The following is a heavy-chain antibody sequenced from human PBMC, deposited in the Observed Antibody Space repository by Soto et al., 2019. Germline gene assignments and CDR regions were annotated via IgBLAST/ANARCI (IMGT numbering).Heavy chain of an antibody. CDR3: AKDRASRPAAPRGRFDP. Sequence: GGSLRLSCAASGFTFSSYAMSWVRQAPGKGLEWVSAISGSGGSTYYADSVKGRFTISRDNSKNTLYLQMNSLRAEDTAVYYCAKDRASRPAAPRGRFDPWGQGTLVTVSS. CDR1: GFTFSSYA. D-gene: IGHD2-2*01. CDR2: ISGSGGST. J-gene: IGHJ5*02. V-gene: IGHV3-23*01.